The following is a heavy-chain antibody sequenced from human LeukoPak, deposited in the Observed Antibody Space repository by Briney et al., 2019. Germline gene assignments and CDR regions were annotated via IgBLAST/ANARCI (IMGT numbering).Heavy chain of an antibody. D-gene: IGHD3-10*01. CDR1: GGSFSGYY. V-gene: IGHV4-34*01. J-gene: IGHJ4*02. CDR3: ARHPLKGSGSYYLILDY. CDR2: INHSGST. Sequence: SETLSLTCAVYGGSFSGYYWSWIRQPPGKGLEWIGEINHSGSTNYNPSLKSRVTISVDTSKNQFSLKLSSVTAADTAVYYCARHPLKGSGSYYLILDYWGQGTLVTVSS.